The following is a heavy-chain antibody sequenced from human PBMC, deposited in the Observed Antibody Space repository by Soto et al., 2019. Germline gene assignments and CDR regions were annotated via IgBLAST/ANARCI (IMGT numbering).Heavy chain of an antibody. D-gene: IGHD1-7*01. Sequence: SGPTLVNPTQTLTLTCTFSGFSLTSSGVGVGWSRQPPGKALEWLALIYWDDDKRYSPSLKSRLTITKDTSKNQVVLTLTNMDPVDTATYYCAHILSLLRWNYGFIDDRDQGTLVTGS. V-gene: IGHV2-5*02. CDR1: GFSLTSSGVG. J-gene: IGHJ4*02. CDR2: IYWDDDK. CDR3: AHILSLLRWNYGFIDD.